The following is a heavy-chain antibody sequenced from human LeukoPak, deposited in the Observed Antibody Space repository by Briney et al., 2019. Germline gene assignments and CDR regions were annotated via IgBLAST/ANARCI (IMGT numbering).Heavy chain of an antibody. CDR3: ARVDSWNYNFFGY. CDR2: MNPNSGNT. J-gene: IGHJ4*02. V-gene: IGHV1-8*01. Sequence: ASVKVSCRASGYTFTSFDINGVRQAPGQGLEWMGWMNPNSGNTAYSQGFQGRVTMTRNPAISTAYMELSSLTSEDTAIYYCARVDSWNYNFFGYWAQGTLVTVSS. D-gene: IGHD1-7*01. CDR1: GYTFTSFD.